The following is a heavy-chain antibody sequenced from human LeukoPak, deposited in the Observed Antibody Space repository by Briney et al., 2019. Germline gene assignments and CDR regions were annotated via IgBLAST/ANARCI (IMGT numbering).Heavy chain of an antibody. J-gene: IGHJ4*02. CDR3: ARDKVVRYSYGPPDY. CDR1: GFTFSSYA. V-gene: IGHV3-23*01. Sequence: GGSLRLSCAASGFTFSSYAMSWVRQAPGKGLEWVSAISGSGGSIYYADSVKGRFTISRDNSKNTLYLQMNSLRAEDTAVYYCARDKVVRYSYGPPDYWGQGTLVTVSS. CDR2: ISGSGGSI. D-gene: IGHD5-18*01.